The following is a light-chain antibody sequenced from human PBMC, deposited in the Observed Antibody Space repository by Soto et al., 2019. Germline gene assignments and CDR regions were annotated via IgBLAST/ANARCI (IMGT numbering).Light chain of an antibody. CDR2: DAS. CDR3: QHTRT. V-gene: IGKV1-5*01. CDR1: QNINNW. J-gene: IGKJ1*01. Sequence: DFQMTQSPSTLSASVGDRVTITCRASQNINNWVAWYQQKPGKAPKFLIYDASTLQRGVPSRFSGSGFGTEFSLTISSLHPDDFGSYYWQHTRTFGQGTKVEIK.